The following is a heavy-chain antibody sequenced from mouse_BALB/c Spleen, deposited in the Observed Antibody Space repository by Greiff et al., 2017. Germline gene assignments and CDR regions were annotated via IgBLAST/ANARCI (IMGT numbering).Heavy chain of an antibody. Sequence: VQLQESGAELARPGASVKMSCKASGYTFTSYTMHWVKQRPGQGLEWIGYINPSSGYTNYNQKFKDKATLTADKSSSTAYMQLSSLTSEDSAVYYCARSPDYYGSSYPFDYWGQGTTLTVSS. CDR2: INPSSGYT. J-gene: IGHJ2*01. D-gene: IGHD1-1*01. CDR1: GYTFTSYT. CDR3: ARSPDYYGSSYPFDY. V-gene: IGHV1-4*01.